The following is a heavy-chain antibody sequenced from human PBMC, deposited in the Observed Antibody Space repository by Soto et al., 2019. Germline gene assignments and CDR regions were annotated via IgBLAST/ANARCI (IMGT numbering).Heavy chain of an antibody. D-gene: IGHD2-2*01. V-gene: IGHV4-34*01. CDR3: ASSTSPYYYYGMDV. J-gene: IGHJ6*02. CDR1: GGSFSGYY. CDR2: INHSGST. Sequence: PSETLSLNCAVYGGSFSGYYWSWIRQPPGKGLEWIGEINHSGSTNYNPSLKSRVTISEDTSKNQFSLKLSSVTAADTAVYYCASSTSPYYYYGMDVWGQGTTVTVSS.